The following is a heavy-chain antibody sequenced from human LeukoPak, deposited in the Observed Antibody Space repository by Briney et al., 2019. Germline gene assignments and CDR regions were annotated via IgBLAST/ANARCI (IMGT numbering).Heavy chain of an antibody. CDR3: AREGDGVCYDFDY. J-gene: IGHJ4*02. CDR1: GYTFTGYY. CDR2: INPNSGGT. V-gene: IGHV1-2*02. D-gene: IGHD2-8*01. Sequence: ASVKVSCKASGYTFTGYYMHWVRQAPGQGLEWMGWINPNSGGTNYAQKFQGRVTMTRDTSISTAYMELSRLRSDDTAVYYCAREGDGVCYDFDYWGQGTLVTVSS.